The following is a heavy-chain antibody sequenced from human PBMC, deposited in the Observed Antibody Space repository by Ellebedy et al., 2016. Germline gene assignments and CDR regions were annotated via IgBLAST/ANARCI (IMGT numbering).Heavy chain of an antibody. Sequence: GESLKISXKGSGYNFNTYWIAWVRQMPGKGLEWMAKIYPSDSDTRYSPSFQGQVTMSADKSISTAYLQWSSLKASDTAMYYCARGGPTVVTRLDAFDIWGQGTMVTVSS. D-gene: IGHD4-23*01. J-gene: IGHJ3*02. CDR3: ARGGPTVVTRLDAFDI. V-gene: IGHV5-51*01. CDR2: IYPSDSDT. CDR1: GYNFNTYW.